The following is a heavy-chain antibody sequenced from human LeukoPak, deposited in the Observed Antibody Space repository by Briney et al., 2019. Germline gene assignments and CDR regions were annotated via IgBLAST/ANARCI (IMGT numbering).Heavy chain of an antibody. CDR1: GYTFTGYY. Sequence: RASVKVSSKASGYTFTGYYMHWVRQAPGQGLEWMGWINPDSGGTKYAQKFQGRVTMTRDTSIRTAYMQLSRLSSDDTAVYYCARVDDRGHYYDSSGPRKLFDYWGQGTLVTVSS. CDR3: ARVDDRGHYYDSSGPRKLFDY. J-gene: IGHJ4*02. D-gene: IGHD3-22*01. CDR2: INPDSGGT. V-gene: IGHV1-2*02.